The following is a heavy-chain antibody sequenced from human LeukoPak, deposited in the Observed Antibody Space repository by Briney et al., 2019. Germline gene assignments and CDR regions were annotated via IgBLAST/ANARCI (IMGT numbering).Heavy chain of an antibody. J-gene: IGHJ6*03. V-gene: IGHV4-4*07. CDR2: IYTSGST. Sequence: SETLSLTCTVSGGSISSYYWSWIRQPAGKGLEWIGRIYTSGSTNYNPSLKSRVTMSVDTSKNQFSLKLSSVTAADTAVYYCAREYSSSFGRYYYYYMDVWGKGTTVTVSS. D-gene: IGHD6-6*01. CDR3: AREYSSSFGRYYYYYMDV. CDR1: GGSISSYY.